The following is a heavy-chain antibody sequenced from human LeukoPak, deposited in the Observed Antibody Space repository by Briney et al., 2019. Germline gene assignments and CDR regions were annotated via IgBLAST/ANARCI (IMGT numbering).Heavy chain of an antibody. CDR1: GYTFTGYY. J-gene: IGHJ4*02. CDR2: INPNSGGT. V-gene: IGHV1-2*02. Sequence: ASVKVSCKASGYTFTGYYMHWVRQAPGQGLVWMGWINPNSGGTNYAQKFQGRVTMTRDTSISTAYMELRSLRSDDTAVYYCARGSTARYYYDRSGYYRGAVDYWGQGTLVTVSS. D-gene: IGHD3-22*01. CDR3: ARGSTARYYYDRSGYYRGAVDY.